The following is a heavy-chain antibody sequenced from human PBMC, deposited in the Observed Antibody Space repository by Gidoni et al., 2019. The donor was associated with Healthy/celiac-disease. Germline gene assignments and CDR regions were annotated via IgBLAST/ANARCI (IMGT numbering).Heavy chain of an antibody. V-gene: IGHV3-48*03. J-gene: IGHJ6*02. CDR2: ISSSGSTI. CDR3: ARGGYSGYDYSYYYYGMDV. CDR1: GFTFSSYE. D-gene: IGHD5-12*01. Sequence: EVQLVESGGGLVQPGGSLRPSCAASGFTFSSYEMNWVRQAPGKGLELVSYISSSGSTIYYADSVKGRFTISRDNAKNSLYLQMNSLRAEDTAVYYCARGGYSGYDYSYYYYGMDVWGQGTTVTVSS.